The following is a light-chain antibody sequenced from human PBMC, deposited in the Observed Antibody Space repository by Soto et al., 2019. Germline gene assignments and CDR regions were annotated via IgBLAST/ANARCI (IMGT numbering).Light chain of an antibody. J-gene: IGLJ2*01. V-gene: IGLV2-8*01. CDR3: SSYAGSNILV. CDR2: EVS. CDR1: SSDVGGYNY. Sequence: QSVLTQPPSASGSPGQSVTISCTGTSSDVGGYNYVSWYQQHPGKAPKLMIYEVSKRPSGVPDRFSGSKSGNTASLTVSRLQAEDEADYYCSSYAGSNILVFGGGTKLTVL.